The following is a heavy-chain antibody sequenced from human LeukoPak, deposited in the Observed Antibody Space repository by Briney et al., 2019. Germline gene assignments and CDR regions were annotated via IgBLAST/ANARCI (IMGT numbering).Heavy chain of an antibody. CDR3: AKGSEIVVVIPEYYFDY. CDR1: GFTFSSYA. Sequence: QAGGSLRLSCAASGFTFSSYAMSWVRQAPGKGLEWVSAISGSGGSTYYADSVKGRFTISRDNSKNTLYLQMNSLRAEDTAVYYCAKGSEIVVVIPEYYFDYWGQGTLVTVSS. J-gene: IGHJ4*02. V-gene: IGHV3-23*01. CDR2: ISGSGGST. D-gene: IGHD3-22*01.